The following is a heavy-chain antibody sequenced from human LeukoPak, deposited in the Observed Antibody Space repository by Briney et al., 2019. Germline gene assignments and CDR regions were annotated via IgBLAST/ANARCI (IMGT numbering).Heavy chain of an antibody. J-gene: IGHJ5*02. Sequence: GGSLRLSCAASGFTVSSNYMSWVRQAPGKGLEWVSVIYSGGSTYYADSVKGRFTISRDNSKNTLYLQMNSLRAEDTAVYYCARDGIVVPFDPWGQGTLVTVSS. V-gene: IGHV3-53*01. CDR1: GFTVSSNY. CDR2: IYSGGST. D-gene: IGHD2-2*01. CDR3: ARDGIVVPFDP.